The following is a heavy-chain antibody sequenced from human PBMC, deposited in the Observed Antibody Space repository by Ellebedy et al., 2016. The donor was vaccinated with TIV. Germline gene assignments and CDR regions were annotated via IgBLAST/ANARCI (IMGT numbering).Heavy chain of an antibody. CDR2: FQSGGVT. J-gene: IGHJ4*02. V-gene: IGHV3-66*01. CDR3: TRARGGGGSVDY. CDR1: GVTVSSYN. D-gene: IGHD2-21*01. Sequence: PGGSLRLSCAAPGVTVSSYNMNWVRQAPGKGLEWASVFQSGGVTHYADSVKGRFTVSRDNSRNTLYLQMNSLSVEDTAVYYCTRARGGGGSVDYWGQGTLVTVSS.